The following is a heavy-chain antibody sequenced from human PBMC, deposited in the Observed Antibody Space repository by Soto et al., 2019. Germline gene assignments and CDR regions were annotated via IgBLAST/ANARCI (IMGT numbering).Heavy chain of an antibody. CDR1: GFTFGHFA. CDR2: ISGTGGAA. Sequence: VGFLRLSCAASGFTFGHFAMSWVRQAPGKGLEWVAAISGTGGAAYYADSVEGRFTIPRDNSRNTLFLQMNSLRVDDTAIYYCAKPEEVVRGFDFWGLGTLVTVSS. CDR3: AKPEEVVRGFDF. D-gene: IGHD3-10*01. J-gene: IGHJ4*02. V-gene: IGHV3-23*01.